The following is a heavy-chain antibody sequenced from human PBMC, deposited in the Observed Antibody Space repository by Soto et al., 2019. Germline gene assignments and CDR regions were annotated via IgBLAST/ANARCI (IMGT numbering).Heavy chain of an antibody. D-gene: IGHD3-9*01. J-gene: IGHJ4*02. Sequence: SETLSLTCTVSGGSISSSSYYWGWIRQPPGKELEWIGSIYYSGSTYYNPSLKSRVTISVDTSKNQFSLKLSSVTAADTAVYYCARRWVDYDILTGYYQLAQYFDYWGQGTLVTVS. CDR1: GGSISSSSYY. CDR2: IYYSGST. V-gene: IGHV4-39*01. CDR3: ARRWVDYDILTGYYQLAQYFDY.